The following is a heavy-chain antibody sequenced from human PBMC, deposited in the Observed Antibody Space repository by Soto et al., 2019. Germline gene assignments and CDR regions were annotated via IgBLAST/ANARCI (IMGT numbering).Heavy chain of an antibody. CDR1: GYNFSNYW. J-gene: IGHJ4*02. D-gene: IGHD2-2*01. V-gene: IGHV5-51*01. CDR3: ARPIVSAASSFDF. Sequence: PGESLKISCKGSGYNFSNYWIGWVRQMPGKGLECMGIIYPDDSDAKYSPAFQGQVTISADKSNSTAYLQWSSLRASDTAMYYCARPIVSAASSFDFWGPGTLVTVSS. CDR2: IYPDDSDA.